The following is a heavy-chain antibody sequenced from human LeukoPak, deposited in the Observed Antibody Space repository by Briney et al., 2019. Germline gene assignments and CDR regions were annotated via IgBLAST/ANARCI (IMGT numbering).Heavy chain of an antibody. J-gene: IGHJ4*02. D-gene: IGHD3-3*01. V-gene: IGHV1-69*13. CDR2: IIPIFGTA. CDR3: ARESRYDFWSGSKGASFDY. CDR1: GGTFSSHA. Sequence: SVKVSCKASGGTFSSHAISWVRQAPGQGLEWMGGIIPIFGTANYAQKFQGRVTITADESTSTAYMELSSLRSEDTAVYYCARESRYDFWSGSKGASFDYWGRGTLVTVSS.